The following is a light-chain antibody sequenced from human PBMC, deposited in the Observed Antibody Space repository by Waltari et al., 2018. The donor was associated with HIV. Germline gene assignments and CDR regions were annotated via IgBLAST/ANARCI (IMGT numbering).Light chain of an antibody. Sequence: SALTQPAPVSGSPGQSITISSTATSSNVGSDDLVSWYQQHPGEAPKLIIYEVTKRPSGVSNRFSGSKSGNTASLTISGLQAEDEADYYCCSCPRSGIRYVFGTGTKVTVL. CDR3: CSCPRSGIRYV. CDR2: EVT. J-gene: IGLJ1*01. CDR1: SSNVGSDDL. V-gene: IGLV2-23*02.